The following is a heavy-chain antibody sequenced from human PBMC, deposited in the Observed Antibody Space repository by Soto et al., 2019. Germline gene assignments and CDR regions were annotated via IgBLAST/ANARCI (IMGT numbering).Heavy chain of an antibody. Sequence: GGSLRLSCAASGFTFSSYAMHWVRQAPGKGLEWVAVISYDGSNKYYADSVKGRFTISRDNSKNTLYLQMNSLRAEDTAVYYCAHSSGSFDYWGQGTLVTVSS. CDR1: GFTFSSYA. J-gene: IGHJ4*02. CDR2: ISYDGSNK. CDR3: AHSSGSFDY. V-gene: IGHV3-30-3*01. D-gene: IGHD6-19*01.